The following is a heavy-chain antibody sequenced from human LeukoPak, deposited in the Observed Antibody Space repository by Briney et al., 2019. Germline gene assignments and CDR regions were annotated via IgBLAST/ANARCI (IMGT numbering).Heavy chain of an antibody. CDR3: ATTSRYFDWLLPFDY. V-gene: IGHV1-24*01. CDR1: GYTLTELS. J-gene: IGHJ4*02. Sequence: ASVKVSCKVSGYTLTELSMHWVRQVPGKGLEGMGGFDPEDGETIYAQKFQGRVTMTEDTSTDTAYMELSSLRSEDTAVYYCATTSRYFDWLLPFDYWGQGTLVTVSS. D-gene: IGHD3-9*01. CDR2: FDPEDGET.